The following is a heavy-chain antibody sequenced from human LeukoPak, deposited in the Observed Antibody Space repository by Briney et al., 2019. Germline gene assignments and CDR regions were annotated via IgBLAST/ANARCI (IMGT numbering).Heavy chain of an antibody. V-gene: IGHV4-4*07. CDR2: IYTSGST. Sequence: SETLSLTCTVSGGSISSYYWSWIRQPAGKGLEWIGRIYTSGSTNCNPSLKSRVTMSVDTSKNQFSLKLSSVTAADTAVYYCARSPDSSGYLDYWGQGTLATVSS. D-gene: IGHD3-22*01. CDR1: GGSISSYY. J-gene: IGHJ4*02. CDR3: ARSPDSSGYLDY.